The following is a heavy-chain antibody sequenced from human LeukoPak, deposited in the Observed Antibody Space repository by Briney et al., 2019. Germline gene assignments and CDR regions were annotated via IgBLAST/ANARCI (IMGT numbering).Heavy chain of an antibody. CDR1: GGSISSGSYY. V-gene: IGHV4-61*02. CDR2: IYTSGST. J-gene: IGHJ6*03. CDR3: ARRPGGYYMDV. D-gene: IGHD3-10*01. Sequence: SETLSLTCTVSGGSISSGSYYWSRIRQPAGKGLEWIGRIYTSGSTNYNPSLKSRVTISVDTSKNQFSLKLSSVTAADTAVYYCARRPGGYYMDVWGKGTTVTVSS.